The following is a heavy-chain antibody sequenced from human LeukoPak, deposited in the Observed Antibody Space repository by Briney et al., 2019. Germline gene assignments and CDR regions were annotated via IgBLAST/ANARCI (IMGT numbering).Heavy chain of an antibody. V-gene: IGHV4-61*02. J-gene: IGHJ4*02. CDR3: ARPGGHHIAEAGTHSDY. CDR1: VGSINSGSYY. D-gene: IGHD6-19*01. CDR2: ISTSGST. Sequence: ETSETLSLTCTVSVGSINSGSYYWSWIRQPAGKGLEWIGRISTSGSTNYNPSLNSRATISLDTSKHQFSLNLSSVTAADTAVYYGARPGGHHIAEAGTHSDYWGQGTLVTVSS.